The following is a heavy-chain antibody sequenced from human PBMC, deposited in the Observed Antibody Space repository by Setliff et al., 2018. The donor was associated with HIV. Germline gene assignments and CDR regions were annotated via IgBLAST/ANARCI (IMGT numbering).Heavy chain of an antibody. CDR2: ISGSYTT. CDR3: AKDLGGTTAHY. J-gene: IGHJ4*02. D-gene: IGHD1-7*01. CDR1: GFTFYIYE. V-gene: IGHV3-48*03. Sequence: GGSLRLSCAASGFTFYIYEMNWVRQAPGKGLEWVSYISGSYTTYYADSVKGRFTISRDNAEGSLYLQMNNLRAEDSAVYYCAKDLGGTTAHYWGQGTLVTVSS.